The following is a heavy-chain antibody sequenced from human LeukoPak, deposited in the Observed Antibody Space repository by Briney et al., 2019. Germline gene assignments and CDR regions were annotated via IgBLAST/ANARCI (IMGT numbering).Heavy chain of an antibody. D-gene: IGHD6-19*01. CDR1: GFTFSIYA. V-gene: IGHV3-64*01. CDR3: ARVDSTCWDDAFDY. Sequence: GGSLRLSCAASGFTFSIYAMHWVRQAPGKGLEYVSAISDEGGSTYYANSVKGRFIISRDNSKNTLYLQMDSLRPEDTAVYFCARVDSTCWDDAFDYWGQGTLVTVSS. J-gene: IGHJ4*02. CDR2: ISDEGGST.